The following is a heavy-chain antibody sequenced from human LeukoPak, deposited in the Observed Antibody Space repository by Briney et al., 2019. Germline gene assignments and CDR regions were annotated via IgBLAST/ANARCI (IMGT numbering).Heavy chain of an antibody. V-gene: IGHV4-34*01. CDR1: GGSFSGYY. CDR3: ARADIAAGIWLDV. CDR2: INHSGST. Sequence: SETLSLTCAVYGGSFSGYYWSWIRQPPGKGLEWIGEINHSGSTNYNPSLKSRVTISVDTSKNQFSLKLSSVTAADTAVYYCARADIAAGIWLDVWGKGTTVTVSS. D-gene: IGHD6-13*01. J-gene: IGHJ6*04.